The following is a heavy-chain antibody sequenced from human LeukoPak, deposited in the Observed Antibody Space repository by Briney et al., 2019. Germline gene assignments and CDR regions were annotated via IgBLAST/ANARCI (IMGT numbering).Heavy chain of an antibody. Sequence: PSETLSLTCTVSGGSISSSSYYWGWIRQPPGKGLEWIGSMYHTGSTYYNPSLKSRVTISVDTSKNQFSLKLTSVTAADTAVYYCAREAWERDFFGFWGQGTLVTVSS. CDR1: GGSISSSSYY. CDR2: MYHTGST. J-gene: IGHJ4*02. V-gene: IGHV4-39*02. D-gene: IGHD1-26*01. CDR3: AREAWERDFFGF.